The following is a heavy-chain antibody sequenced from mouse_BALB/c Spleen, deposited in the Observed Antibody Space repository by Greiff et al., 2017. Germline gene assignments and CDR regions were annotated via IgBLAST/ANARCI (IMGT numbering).Heavy chain of an antibody. CDR2: INPYNGDT. CDR1: GYSFTGYF. V-gene: IGHV1-37*01. J-gene: IGHJ3*01. CDR3: GRVNYGSSPGWFAY. Sequence: EVNLVESGPELVKPGASVKISCKASGYSFTGYFMNWVKQSHGKSLEWIGRINPYNGDTFYNQKFKGKATLTVDKSSSTAHMELLSLTSEDSAVYYCGRVNYGSSPGWFAYWGQGTLVTVSA. D-gene: IGHD1-1*01.